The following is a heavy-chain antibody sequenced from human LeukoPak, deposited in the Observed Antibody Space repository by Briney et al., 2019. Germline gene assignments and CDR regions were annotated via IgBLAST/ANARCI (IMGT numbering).Heavy chain of an antibody. J-gene: IGHJ4*02. CDR2: IYHTGKT. D-gene: IGHD5-18*01. CDR1: GGSVSSTNW. CDR3: ARGRAGRHSYPFDS. Sequence: SETLSLTCAVSGGSVSSTNWWSWVRQPPGKGLEWIGEIYHTGKTNYNPSLKSRITISVDKSKNQFSLRLRSVTAADTAVYYCARGRAGRHSYPFDSWGQGTLVTVSS. V-gene: IGHV4-4*02.